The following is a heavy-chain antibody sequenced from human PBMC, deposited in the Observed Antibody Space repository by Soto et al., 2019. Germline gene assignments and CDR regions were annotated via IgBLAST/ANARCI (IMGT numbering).Heavy chain of an antibody. CDR3: ARVGSSGYYRNWYFDL. Sequence: QVQLVQSGAEVKKPGASVKVSCKASGYTFTSYAMHWVRQAPGQRLEWMGWINAGNGNTKYSQKFQGRVTITRDTSASTDYIELSSLRSEDTAVYYCARVGSSGYYRNWYFDLWGRGTLVTVSS. J-gene: IGHJ2*01. CDR1: GYTFTSYA. V-gene: IGHV1-3*01. CDR2: INAGNGNT. D-gene: IGHD3-22*01.